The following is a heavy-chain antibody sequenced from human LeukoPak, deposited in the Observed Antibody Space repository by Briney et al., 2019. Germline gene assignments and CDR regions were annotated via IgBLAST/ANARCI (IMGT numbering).Heavy chain of an antibody. J-gene: IGHJ4*02. CDR3: ARSLMHDYIWGSYRSTSYYFDY. D-gene: IGHD3-16*02. V-gene: IGHV1-2*02. CDR2: INPNTGGT. CDR1: GYTFTGYF. Sequence: ASVKVSCKASGYTFTGYFMHWVRQAPGQGLEWMGWINPNTGGTNIAQKFQGRVTLTRDTSISTAYMELSSLRSDDTAVFYCARSLMHDYIWGSYRSTSYYFDYWGQGTLVTVSS.